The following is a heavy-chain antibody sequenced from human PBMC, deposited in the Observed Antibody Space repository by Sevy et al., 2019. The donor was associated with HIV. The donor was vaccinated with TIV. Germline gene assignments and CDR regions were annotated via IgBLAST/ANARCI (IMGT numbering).Heavy chain of an antibody. D-gene: IGHD6-6*01. Sequence: GGSLRLSCAASGFTFSSYAMHWVRQAPGKGLEWVAVISYDGSNKYYADSVKGRFTISRDNAKNTLYLQMNSLRAEDTAVYYCARGGGSIAARLEYYYYMDVWGKGTTVTVSS. V-gene: IGHV3-30-3*01. CDR2: ISYDGSNK. CDR3: ARGGGSIAARLEYYYYMDV. J-gene: IGHJ6*03. CDR1: GFTFSSYA.